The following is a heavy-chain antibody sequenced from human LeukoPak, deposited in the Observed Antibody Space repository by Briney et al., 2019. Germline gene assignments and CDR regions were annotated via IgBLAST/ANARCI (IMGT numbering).Heavy chain of an antibody. V-gene: IGHV4-34*01. Sequence: SETLSLTCAVYGGSFSGYYWSWIRQPPGKGLEWIGEINHSGSTNYNPSLKSRVTISVDTSKNQFSLKLSSVTAADTAVYYCARGPNSGYGRFDYWGQGTLVTVSS. CDR2: INHSGST. J-gene: IGHJ4*02. CDR1: GGSFSGYY. CDR3: ARGPNSGYGRFDY. D-gene: IGHD5-12*01.